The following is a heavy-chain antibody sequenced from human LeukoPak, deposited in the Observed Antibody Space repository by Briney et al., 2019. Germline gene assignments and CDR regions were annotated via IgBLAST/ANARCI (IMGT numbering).Heavy chain of an antibody. CDR1: GFTFSSYA. J-gene: IGHJ4*02. Sequence: PGRSLRLSCAASGFTFSSYAMHWVRQAPGKGLEWVSVIYSGGTTSYADSVKGRFTISRDNSKNTLYLQMNSLRAEDTAVYYCARVVDHDYNDYYLDYWGQGTLVTVSS. D-gene: IGHD4-17*01. CDR2: IYSGGTT. CDR3: ARVVDHDYNDYYLDY. V-gene: IGHV3-53*01.